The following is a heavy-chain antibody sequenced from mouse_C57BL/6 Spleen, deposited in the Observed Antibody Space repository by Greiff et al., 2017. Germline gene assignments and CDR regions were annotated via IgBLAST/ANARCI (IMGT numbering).Heavy chain of an antibody. V-gene: IGHV1-64*01. J-gene: IGHJ2*01. D-gene: IGHD2-3*01. CDR2: IHPNSGST. Sequence: VKLQQPGAELVKPGASVKLSCKASGYTFTSYWMHWVKQRPGQGLEWIGMIHPNSGSTNYNEKFKSKDTLTVDKSSSTAYMQLSSLTSEDSAVYYCARYPYDYLDYWGQGTTLTVSS. CDR1: GYTFTSYW. CDR3: ARYPYDYLDY.